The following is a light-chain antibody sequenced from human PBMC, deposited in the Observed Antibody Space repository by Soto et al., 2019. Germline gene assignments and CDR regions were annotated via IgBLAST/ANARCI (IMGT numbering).Light chain of an antibody. CDR2: GAS. Sequence: PETPAPFSVFATVGDHVTIPCRAGQLIWRRLAWYPVKPGKAPKLLIYGASNRESGVPSRFSGSESGTLFTLTINSLQPEDFATYYCQQASSFPLTFGGGTTVEI. J-gene: IGKJ4*01. CDR1: QLIWRR. V-gene: IGKV1-12*01. CDR3: QQASSFPLT.